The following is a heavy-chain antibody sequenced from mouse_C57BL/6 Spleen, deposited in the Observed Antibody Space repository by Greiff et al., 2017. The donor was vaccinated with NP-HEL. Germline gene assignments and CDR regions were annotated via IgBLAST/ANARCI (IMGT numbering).Heavy chain of an antibody. Sequence: QVQLQQPGTELVKPGASVKLSCKASGYTFTSYWMHWVKQRPGQGLEWIGNINPSNGGTNYNEKFKSKATLTVDKSSSTAYMQLSSLTSEDSAVYCCATSGGLRRGFAYWGQGTLVTVSA. CDR3: ATSGGLRRGFAY. D-gene: IGHD2-2*01. J-gene: IGHJ3*01. CDR1: GYTFTSYW. V-gene: IGHV1-53*01. CDR2: INPSNGGT.